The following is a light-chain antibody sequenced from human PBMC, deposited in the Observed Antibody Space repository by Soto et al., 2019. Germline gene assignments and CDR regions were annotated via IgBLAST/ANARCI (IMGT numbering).Light chain of an antibody. CDR3: QQYDNLLFT. Sequence: DIQMTQSPSSLSASVGDRVTITCQASQDSSTYLNWYQQKPGKAPKLLIYDESSLETGVPSRFSGSGSATDFTFTISSLQPEYISTYYCQQYDNLLFTFGPGTKVDIK. V-gene: IGKV1-33*01. CDR2: DES. CDR1: QDSSTY. J-gene: IGKJ3*01.